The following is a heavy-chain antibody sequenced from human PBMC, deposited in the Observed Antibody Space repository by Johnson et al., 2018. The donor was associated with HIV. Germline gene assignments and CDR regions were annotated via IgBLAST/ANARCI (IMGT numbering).Heavy chain of an antibody. CDR1: GFTFSSYA. J-gene: IGHJ3*02. CDR2: ISGSGGST. CDR3: ARDRGAFDI. Sequence: VHLVESGGGVVQPGGSLRLSCAASGFTFSSYAMSWVRQAPGKGLEWVSAISGSGGSTYYADSVKGRFTIPRDNSKNTLYLQMNSLRAEDTALYYCARDRGAFDIWGQGTMVTVSS. V-gene: IGHV3-23*04.